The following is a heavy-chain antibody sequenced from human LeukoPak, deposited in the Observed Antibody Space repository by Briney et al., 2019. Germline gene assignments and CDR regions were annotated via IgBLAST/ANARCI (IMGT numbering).Heavy chain of an antibody. J-gene: IGHJ5*02. D-gene: IGHD1-26*01. V-gene: IGHV4-39*07. CDR3: ARDVAGSNWFDP. Sequence: SETLSLTCTVSGGSMSSSSYYWGWIRQPPGKGLEWIGSIYYSGSTYQNPSLKSRVTISVDKSKNQSSLKLSSVTAADTAVYYCARDVAGSNWFDPWGQGTLVTVSS. CDR2: IYYSGST. CDR1: GGSMSSSSYY.